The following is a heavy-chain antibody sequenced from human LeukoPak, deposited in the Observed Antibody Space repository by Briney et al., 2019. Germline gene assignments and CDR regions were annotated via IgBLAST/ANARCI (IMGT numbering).Heavy chain of an antibody. D-gene: IGHD2-21*01. J-gene: IGHJ6*02. Sequence: SGTLSLTCAVYGGSFSGYYWSWIRQPPGKGLEWIGEINHSGSTNYNPSLKSRVTISVDTSKNQFSLKLSSVTAAGTAVYYCARERLFYPYMNYYYGMDVWGQGTTVTVSS. CDR1: GGSFSGYY. CDR2: INHSGST. CDR3: ARERLFYPYMNYYYGMDV. V-gene: IGHV4-34*01.